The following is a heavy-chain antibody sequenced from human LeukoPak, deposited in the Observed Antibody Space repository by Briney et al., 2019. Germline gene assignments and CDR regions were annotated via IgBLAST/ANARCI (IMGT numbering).Heavy chain of an antibody. CDR3: ARGILVTVYAAFDY. Sequence: GASVKVSCKASGYTFTGYYMHWVRQAPGQGLEWMGWINPNSGGTNYAQKFQGRVTMTRDTSISTAYMELSRLRSDDTAVYYCARGILVTVYAAFDYWGQGTLVTVSS. CDR1: GYTFTGYY. CDR2: INPNSGGT. J-gene: IGHJ4*02. V-gene: IGHV1-2*02. D-gene: IGHD2-2*01.